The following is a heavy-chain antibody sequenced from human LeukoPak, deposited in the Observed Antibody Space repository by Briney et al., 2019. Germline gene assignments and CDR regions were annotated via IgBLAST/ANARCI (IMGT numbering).Heavy chain of an antibody. CDR2: IYYSGST. V-gene: IGHV4-59*08. Sequence: SETLSLTCTVSGGSISSYYWSRIRQPPGKGLEWIGYIYYSGSTNYNPSLKSRVTISVDTSKNQFSLKLSSVTAADTAVYYCARHISSSGWYDWFDPWGQGTLVTVSS. CDR1: GGSISSYY. CDR3: ARHISSSGWYDWFDP. D-gene: IGHD6-19*01. J-gene: IGHJ5*02.